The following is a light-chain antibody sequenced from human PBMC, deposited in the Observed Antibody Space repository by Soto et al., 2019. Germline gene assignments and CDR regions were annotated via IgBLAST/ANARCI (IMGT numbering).Light chain of an antibody. CDR1: QYVSSDY. Sequence: EIVVTQFPGTLSLSAGERATLSCRASQYVSSDYLAWYQQKPGQAPRLLIYGVSTRATGIPDRFSGSGSGTDVTLTTSRLEPEDFAMYFCQQYGSSPLTFGRGLRLAIE. J-gene: IGKJ5*01. V-gene: IGKV3-20*01. CDR2: GVS. CDR3: QQYGSSPLT.